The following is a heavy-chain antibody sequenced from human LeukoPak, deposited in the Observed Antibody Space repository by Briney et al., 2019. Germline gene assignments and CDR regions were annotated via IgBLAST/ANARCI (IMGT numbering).Heavy chain of an antibody. V-gene: IGHV4-59*01. CDR2: IYYSGST. CDR3: ARGIQFRELFVHYCYYYMDV. J-gene: IGHJ6*03. Sequence: SETLSLTCTVSGGSISSYYWSWIRQPPGKGLEWIGYIYYSGSTNYNPSLKSRVTISVDTSKNQFSLKLSSVTAADTAVYYCARGIQFRELFVHYCYYYMDVWGKGTTVTVSS. D-gene: IGHD3-10*01. CDR1: GGSISSYY.